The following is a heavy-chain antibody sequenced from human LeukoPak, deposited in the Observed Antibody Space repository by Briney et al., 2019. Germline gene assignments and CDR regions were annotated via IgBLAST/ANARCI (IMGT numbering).Heavy chain of an antibody. CDR1: GGSISSSSYS. Sequence: SETLSLTCTVSGGSISSSSYSWGWIRQPPGKGLEWIGSIYYSGSTYYNPSLKSRVTISVDTSKNQFSLKLSSVTAADTAVYYYARQQWLVRLPRLGDYYFDYWGQGTLVTVPS. D-gene: IGHD6-19*01. CDR2: IYYSGST. J-gene: IGHJ4*02. V-gene: IGHV4-39*01. CDR3: ARQQWLVRLPRLGDYYFDY.